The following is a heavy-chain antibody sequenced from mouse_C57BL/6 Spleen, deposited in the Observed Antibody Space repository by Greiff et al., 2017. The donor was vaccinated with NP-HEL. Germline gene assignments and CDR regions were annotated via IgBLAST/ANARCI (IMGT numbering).Heavy chain of an antibody. D-gene: IGHD1-1*01. CDR3: ARGGHYYGSNYWYFDV. V-gene: IGHV1-53*01. J-gene: IGHJ1*03. CDR1: GYTFTSYW. CDR2: INPSNGGT. Sequence: QVQLQQPGTELVKPGASVKLSCKASGYTFTSYWMHWVKQRPGQGLEWIGNINPSNGGTNYNEKFKSKATLTVDKSSSTAYMQLSSLTSEDSAVYYCARGGHYYGSNYWYFDVWGTGTTVTVSS.